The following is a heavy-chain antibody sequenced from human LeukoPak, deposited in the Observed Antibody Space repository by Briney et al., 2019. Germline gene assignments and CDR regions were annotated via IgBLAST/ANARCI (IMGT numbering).Heavy chain of an antibody. Sequence: ASVKVSCKASGYTFTSYGISWVRQAPGQGLEWMGWISAYNGNTNYAQKLQGRVTMTTDTSTSTAYMELRSLRSDDTAVYYCARGLNWYYDFWSGYSAPDAFDIWGQGTMVTVSS. V-gene: IGHV1-18*01. CDR1: GYTFTSYG. J-gene: IGHJ3*02. CDR2: ISAYNGNT. D-gene: IGHD3-3*01. CDR3: ARGLNWYYDFWSGYSAPDAFDI.